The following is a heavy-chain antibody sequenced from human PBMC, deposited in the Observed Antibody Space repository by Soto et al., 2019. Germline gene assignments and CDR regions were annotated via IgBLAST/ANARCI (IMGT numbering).Heavy chain of an antibody. V-gene: IGHV3-21*01. J-gene: IGHJ6*02. CDR3: ARALPLDYYGSSGQLLADV. CDR1: GFTFSSYS. D-gene: IGHD3-22*01. CDR2: ISSSSSYI. Sequence: EVQLVESGGGLVKPGGSLRLSCAASGFTFSSYSMNWVRQAPGKGLEWVSSISSSSSYIYYADSVKGRFTISRDNAKNSLYLQMNSLRAEDTAVYYCARALPLDYYGSSGQLLADVWGQGTTVTVSS.